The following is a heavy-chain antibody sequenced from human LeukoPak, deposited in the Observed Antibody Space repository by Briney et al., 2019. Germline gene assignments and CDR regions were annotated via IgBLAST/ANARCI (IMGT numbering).Heavy chain of an antibody. CDR2: ISSSSSYI. CDR1: GLTFSSYS. Sequence: GGSLRLSCAASGLTFSSYSMNWVRQAPGKGREWVSSISSSSSYIYYVDSVKGRFTISRDNAKNSLYLQMNSLRAEDTALYYCAKDPTYSSSWYYFDYWGQGTLVTVSS. CDR3: AKDPTYSSSWYYFDY. J-gene: IGHJ4*02. V-gene: IGHV3-21*04. D-gene: IGHD6-13*01.